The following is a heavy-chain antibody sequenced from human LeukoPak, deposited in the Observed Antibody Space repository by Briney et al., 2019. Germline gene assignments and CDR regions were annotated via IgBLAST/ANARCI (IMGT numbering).Heavy chain of an antibody. CDR2: IYYSGST. D-gene: IGHD6-13*01. Sequence: SETLPLTCTVSIGSISSYYWSWIRQPPGKGLEWIGYIYYSGSTNYNRSLESRVPISVDTSKKQFSLTLNSVNAAGTARYYCWGGPGYSSRWSSDGAFDIWVQGTMITVSS. J-gene: IGHJ3*02. CDR1: IGSISSYY. V-gene: IGHV4-59*12. CDR3: WGGPGYSSRWSSDGAFDI.